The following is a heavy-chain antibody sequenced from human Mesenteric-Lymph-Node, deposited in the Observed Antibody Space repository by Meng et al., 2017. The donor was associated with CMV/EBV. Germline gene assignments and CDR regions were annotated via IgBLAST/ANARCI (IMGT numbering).Heavy chain of an antibody. V-gene: IGHV3-21*01. D-gene: IGHD6-13*01. J-gene: IGHJ4*02. CDR3: ARDISTAAAPMDY. Sequence: GGSLRLSCAASGFTFSSYSMNWVRQAPGKGLEWVSSISSSSSYIYYADSVKGRFTISRDNAKNSLYLQMNSLRAEDTAVYYCARDISTAAAPMDYWGQGTLVTVSS. CDR2: ISSSSSYI. CDR1: GFTFSSYS.